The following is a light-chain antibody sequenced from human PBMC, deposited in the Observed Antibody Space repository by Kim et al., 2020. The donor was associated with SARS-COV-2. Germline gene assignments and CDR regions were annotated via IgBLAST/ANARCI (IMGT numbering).Light chain of an antibody. CDR2: WAS. J-gene: IGKJ2*01. V-gene: IGKV4-1*01. Sequence: SATINCKSSPSILYSSNNNNYLAWYQQKPGQPPKLLIYWASTRESGVPDRFSGSGSGTDFTLTISSLQAEDVAVYYCQQYYRPPYTFGQGTKLEI. CDR3: QQYYRPPYT. CDR1: PSILYSSNNNNY.